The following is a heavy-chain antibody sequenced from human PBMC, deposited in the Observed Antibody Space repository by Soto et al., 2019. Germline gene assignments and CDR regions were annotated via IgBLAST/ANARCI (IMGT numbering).Heavy chain of an antibody. D-gene: IGHD2-2*03. CDR3: ARLTPPTTTMDSGYFDY. CDR2: IDWDDDK. V-gene: IGHV2-70*04. Sequence: SGPTLVNPTQTLTLTCTFSGFSLSTSGMRVSWIRQPPGKALEWLARIDWDDDKFYSTSLKTRLTISKDTSKNQVVLTMTNMDPVDTATYYCARLTPPTTTMDSGYFDYWGQGTLVTVSS. J-gene: IGHJ4*02. CDR1: GFSLSTSGMR.